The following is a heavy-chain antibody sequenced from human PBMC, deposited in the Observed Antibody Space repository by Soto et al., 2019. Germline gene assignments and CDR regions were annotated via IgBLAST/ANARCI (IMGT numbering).Heavy chain of an antibody. Sequence: GASVKVSCKASGYTFTSYYMHWVRQAPGQGLEWMGIINPSGGSTSYAQKFQGRVTMTRDTSTSTVYMELSSLRSEDTAVYYCARDLGYCSGGSCRDDYGDSLNWFDPWGQGTLVTVSS. V-gene: IGHV1-46*03. J-gene: IGHJ5*02. CDR1: GYTFTSYY. CDR3: ARDLGYCSGGSCRDDYGDSLNWFDP. D-gene: IGHD2-15*01. CDR2: INPSGGST.